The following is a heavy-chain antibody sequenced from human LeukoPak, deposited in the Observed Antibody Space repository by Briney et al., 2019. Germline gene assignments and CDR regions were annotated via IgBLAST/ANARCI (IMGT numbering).Heavy chain of an antibody. CDR3: ARGGGLDV. D-gene: IGHD3-16*01. Sequence: GGSLRLSCAAAGFTFNSYWMSWVRQAPGKGLEWVTNIRQDGREEHYVDSVKGRFTISRDNAKNSLYLQMNSLRVADTAVYFCARGGGLDVWGQGATVTVSS. CDR1: GFTFNSYW. CDR2: IRQDGREE. V-gene: IGHV3-7*03. J-gene: IGHJ6*02.